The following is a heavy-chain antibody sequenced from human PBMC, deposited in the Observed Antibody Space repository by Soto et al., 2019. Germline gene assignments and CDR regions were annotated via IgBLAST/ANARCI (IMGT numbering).Heavy chain of an antibody. V-gene: IGHV1-2*04. D-gene: IGHD2-15*01. CDR3: ARDRDGPYKYCSGGSCHRNYYMNV. CDR2: INPNSGGT. Sequence: GASVKVSCKASGYTLTGYYMHWVRQAPGQGLEWMGWINPNSGGTNYAQKFQGWVTMTRDTSISTAYMELSRLRSDDTAVYYCARDRDGPYKYCSGGSCHRNYYMNVWDKATTVTVSS. CDR1: GYTLTGYY. J-gene: IGHJ6*03.